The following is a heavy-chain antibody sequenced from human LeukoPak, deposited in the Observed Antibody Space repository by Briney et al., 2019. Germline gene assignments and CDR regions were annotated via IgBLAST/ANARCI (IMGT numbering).Heavy chain of an antibody. D-gene: IGHD2-15*01. V-gene: IGHV3-66*01. J-gene: IGHJ5*02. CDR3: AREGGCSGGSCYSGTSWFDP. CDR1: EFSVGSNY. CDR2: IYSGGSA. Sequence: GSLRLSCAASEFSVGSNYMTWVRQAPGKGLEWVSLIYSGGSAYYADSVKGRFTISRDNSKNTLYLQMNSLRAEDTAVYYCAREGGCSGGSCYSGTSWFDPWGQGTLVTVSS.